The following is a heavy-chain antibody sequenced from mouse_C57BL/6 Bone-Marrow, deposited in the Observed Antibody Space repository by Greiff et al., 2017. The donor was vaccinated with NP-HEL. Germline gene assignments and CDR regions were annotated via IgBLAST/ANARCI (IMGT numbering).Heavy chain of an antibody. Sequence: QVQLQQPGAELVMPGASVKLSCKASGYTFTSYWMHWVKQRPGQGLEWIGEIEPSDSYPNYNQKFKGKSTLTVDKSSSTAYMQLSSLTSEDSAVYYCARSRYFDVWGTGTTVTVSS. J-gene: IGHJ1*03. CDR1: GYTFTSYW. CDR3: ARSRYFDV. V-gene: IGHV1-69*01. CDR2: IEPSDSYP.